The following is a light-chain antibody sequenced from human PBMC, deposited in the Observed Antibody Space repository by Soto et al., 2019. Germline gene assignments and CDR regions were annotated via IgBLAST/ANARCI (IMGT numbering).Light chain of an antibody. J-gene: IGLJ1*01. Sequence: QSVLTQPRSVSGSPGQSVTISCTGTSSDVGGYNYVSWYQQHPGKAPKLMIYDVGKRPSGVPDRFSGSKSDNTASLTISGLQAGDEADYYCCSYAGSYTRVFGTGTKVT. CDR3: CSYAGSYTRV. CDR1: SSDVGGYNY. V-gene: IGLV2-11*01. CDR2: DVG.